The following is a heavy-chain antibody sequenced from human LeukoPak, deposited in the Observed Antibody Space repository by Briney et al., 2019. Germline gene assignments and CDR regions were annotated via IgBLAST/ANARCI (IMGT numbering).Heavy chain of an antibody. J-gene: IGHJ4*02. D-gene: IGHD3-22*01. V-gene: IGHV3-23*01. Sequence: GGSLRLSCAAPGFTFSSNAMSWVRQAPGKGLEWVSAISGSGGSTYYADSVKGRFTISRDNAKNSLYLQMNSLRAEDTAVYYCAKDGDSSGYYYITYYFDYWGQGTLVTVSS. CDR2: ISGSGGST. CDR3: AKDGDSSGYYYITYYFDY. CDR1: GFTFSSNA.